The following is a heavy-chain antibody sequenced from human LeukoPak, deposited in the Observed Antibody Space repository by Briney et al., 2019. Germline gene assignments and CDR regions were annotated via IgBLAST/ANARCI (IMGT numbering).Heavy chain of an antibody. CDR2: INSDGSST. D-gene: IGHD3-3*01. CDR1: GFTVSSYW. Sequence: PGGSLRLSCAASGFTVSSYWMHWVRQAPGKGLVWVSRINSDGSSTSYADFVKGRFTISRDNAKNTLYLQMNSLRAEDTAVYYCARGGVVTAYNWFDPWGQGTLVTVSS. V-gene: IGHV3-74*01. J-gene: IGHJ5*02. CDR3: ARGGVVTAYNWFDP.